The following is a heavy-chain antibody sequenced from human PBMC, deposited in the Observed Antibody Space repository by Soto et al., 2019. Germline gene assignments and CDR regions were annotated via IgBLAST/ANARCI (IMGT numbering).Heavy chain of an antibody. J-gene: IGHJ4*03. Sequence: PGGSLRLSCAASGFLFSSYSMNWVRQAPGKGLEWVSSISSSSSYIYYADSVKGRFTISRDNAKNSLYLQMNSLRAEDTAVYFYDRSTRVCGDNSDFWGQGTLVTVSS. CDR3: DRSTRVCGDNSDF. CDR1: GFLFSSYS. CDR2: ISSSSSYI. V-gene: IGHV3-21*01. D-gene: IGHD3-10*01.